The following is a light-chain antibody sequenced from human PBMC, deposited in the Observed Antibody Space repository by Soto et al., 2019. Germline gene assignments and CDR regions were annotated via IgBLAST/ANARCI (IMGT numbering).Light chain of an antibody. Sequence: QSALTQPASVSGSPGQSITISCTGTSSDIGGYNYVSWCQHHPGQAPKIMIYDVSNRPAGVSNRFSSTKSGNTASLTISGRHAEDDSDYYCISYRRGRALEYVFGTGTKVT. CDR3: ISYRRGRALEYV. CDR2: DVS. V-gene: IGLV2-14*03. CDR1: SSDIGGYNY. J-gene: IGLJ1*01.